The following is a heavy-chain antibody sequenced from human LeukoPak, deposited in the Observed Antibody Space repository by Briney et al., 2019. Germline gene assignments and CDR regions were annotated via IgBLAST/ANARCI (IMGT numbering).Heavy chain of an antibody. CDR2: IWYDGTNK. V-gene: IGHV3-33*01. D-gene: IGHD2-15*01. Sequence: GGSLRLSCAASGFTFSSYGMHWVRQAPGKGLDWVTLIWYDGTNKYYADSVKGRFTVSRDNSKNTLYLQMNSLRAEDTAVYYCARGSGVLGGNWLDPWGQGTLVTVSS. CDR3: ARGSGVLGGNWLDP. J-gene: IGHJ5*02. CDR1: GFTFSSYG.